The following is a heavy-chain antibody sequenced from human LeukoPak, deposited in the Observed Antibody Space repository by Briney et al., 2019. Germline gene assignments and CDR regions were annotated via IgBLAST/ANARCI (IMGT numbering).Heavy chain of an antibody. D-gene: IGHD3-10*01. Sequence: ASVKVSCKASGYTFTGYYMHWVRRAPGQGLEWMGWINPNSGGTNYAQKFQGRVTMTRDTSISTAYMELSRLRSDDTAVYYCARDSRRGNWFDPWGQGTLVTVSS. J-gene: IGHJ5*02. CDR2: INPNSGGT. V-gene: IGHV1-2*02. CDR1: GYTFTGYY. CDR3: ARDSRRGNWFDP.